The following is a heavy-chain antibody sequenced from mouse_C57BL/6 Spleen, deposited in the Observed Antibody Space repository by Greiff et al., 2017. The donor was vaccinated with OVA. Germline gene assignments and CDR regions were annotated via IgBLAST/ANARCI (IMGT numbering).Heavy chain of an antibody. CDR1: GYTFTNYW. V-gene: IGHV1-63*01. D-gene: IGHD2-4*01. CDR3: ARRGDYDDGGPMDY. Sequence: QVQLKQSGAELVRPGTSVKMSCKASGYTFTNYWIGWAKQRPGHGLEWIGDIYPGGGYTNYNEKFKGKATLTADKSSSTAYMQFSSLTSEDSAIYYWARRGDYDDGGPMDYWGQGTSVTVSS. CDR2: IYPGGGYT. J-gene: IGHJ4*01.